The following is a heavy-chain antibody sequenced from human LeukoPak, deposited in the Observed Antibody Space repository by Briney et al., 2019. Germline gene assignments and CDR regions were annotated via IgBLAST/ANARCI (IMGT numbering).Heavy chain of an antibody. CDR2: IRYDGSNK. D-gene: IGHD3-10*01. CDR1: GFSFSSYG. J-gene: IGHJ6*02. CDR3: AILHGPLAMVRGIKYYYYGMDV. V-gene: IGHV3-30*02. Sequence: GGSLRLSCAASGFSFSSYGMHWVRQAPGKGLEWVAFIRYDGSNKCYADSVKGRFTISRDNSKNTLYLQMNSLRAEDTAVYYCAILHGPLAMVRGIKYYYYGMDVWGQGTTVTVSS.